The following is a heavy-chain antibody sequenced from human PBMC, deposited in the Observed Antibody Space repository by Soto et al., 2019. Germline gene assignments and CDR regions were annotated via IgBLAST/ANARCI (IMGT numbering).Heavy chain of an antibody. J-gene: IGHJ6*02. Sequence: QVQLVESGGGVVQPGRSLRLSCAASGFTFSTYAMHWVRQAPGKGLEWVAVISYDGTKKYYADSVKGRLTISRDNSKNTLNLQMNSLRDEETAVYYCARAHSGDYDPNDYYYYGMDVWGRGTTVTVSS. CDR1: GFTFSTYA. CDR2: ISYDGTKK. CDR3: ARAHSGDYDPNDYYYYGMDV. V-gene: IGHV3-30-3*01. D-gene: IGHD4-17*01.